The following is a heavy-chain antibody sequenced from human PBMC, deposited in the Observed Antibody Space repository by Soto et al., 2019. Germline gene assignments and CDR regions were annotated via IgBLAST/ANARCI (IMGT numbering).Heavy chain of an antibody. V-gene: IGHV1-46*01. Sequence: VQLVQSGAEVKKPVSSVQVSCKTSGYSFSNYSMHWVRQVPGQGLEWMGKINPNGGSTSLAQKFKDAVTLTRDTSTNTVYMELSSLTSEDTAVYYCARDGVQLWPRYYFDYWGQGTLVTVSS. D-gene: IGHD1-1*01. CDR2: INPNGGST. J-gene: IGHJ4*02. CDR1: GYSFSNYS. CDR3: ARDGVQLWPRYYFDY.